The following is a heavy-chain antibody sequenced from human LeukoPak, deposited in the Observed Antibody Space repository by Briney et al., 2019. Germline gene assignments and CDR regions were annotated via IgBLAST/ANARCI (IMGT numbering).Heavy chain of an antibody. CDR2: IYSGGST. V-gene: IGHV3-66*01. CDR1: GFTFSTYS. D-gene: IGHD6-19*01. J-gene: IGHJ4*02. CDR3: ARDSSGWSYYFDY. Sequence: GGSLRLSCVASGFTFSTYSMNWVRQAPGKGLEWVSVIYSGGSTYYADSVKGRFTISRDNSKNTLYLQMNSLRAEDTAVYYCARDSSGWSYYFDYWGQGTLVTVSS.